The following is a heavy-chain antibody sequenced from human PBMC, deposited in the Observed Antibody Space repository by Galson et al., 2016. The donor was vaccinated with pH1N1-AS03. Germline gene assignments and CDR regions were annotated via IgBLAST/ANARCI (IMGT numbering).Heavy chain of an antibody. CDR2: IKSKTDGGTT. V-gene: IGHV3-15*01. CDR3: TTDTSSYDESSGYPFDY. Sequence: SLRLSCAASGFTFSNAWMSWVRQAPGKGLEWVGRIKSKTDGGTTDYAAPVKGRFTNSRDDSKNTLYLQMNSLKTEDTDVYYCTTDTSSYDESSGYPFDYWGYGTLVTVSS. J-gene: IGHJ4*01. CDR1: GFTFSNAW. D-gene: IGHD3-22*01.